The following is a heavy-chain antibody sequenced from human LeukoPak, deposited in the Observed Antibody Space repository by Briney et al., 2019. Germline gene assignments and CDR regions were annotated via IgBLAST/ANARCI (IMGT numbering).Heavy chain of an antibody. D-gene: IGHD3-3*01. V-gene: IGHV3-7*01. J-gene: IGHJ5*02. Sequence: GGSLRLFCAASGFRFSTYWMAWVRQAPGKGLEWVANIKQDGSEKYYVDSVKGRFTVSRDNAKNSLYLEMNSLRAEDTAVYYCARRGYFEFWSGYFQRLEGWFDPWGQGTLVTVSS. CDR1: GFRFSTYW. CDR3: ARRGYFEFWSGYFQRLEGWFDP. CDR2: IKQDGSEK.